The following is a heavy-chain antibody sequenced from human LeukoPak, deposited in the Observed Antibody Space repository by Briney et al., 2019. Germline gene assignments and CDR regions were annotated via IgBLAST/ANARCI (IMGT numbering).Heavy chain of an antibody. CDR3: AREDYDFWTGYFRFRGATRFDP. CDR2: ISTSRSII. D-gene: IGHD3-3*01. CDR1: GFTFSSYS. J-gene: IGHJ5*02. Sequence: GGSLRLSCAASGFTFSSYSVNWVRQAPGQGLEWVSYISTSRSIIYYADSVKGRFTISRDNAKNSLYLQMNSLRVEDTAVYYCAREDYDFWTGYFRFRGATRFDPWGQGTLVTVSS. V-gene: IGHV3-48*01.